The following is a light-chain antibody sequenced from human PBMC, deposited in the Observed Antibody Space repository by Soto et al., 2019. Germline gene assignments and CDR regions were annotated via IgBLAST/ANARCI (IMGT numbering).Light chain of an antibody. V-gene: IGKV3-11*01. Sequence: EIVLTQSPVTLSLSPGDRATLSCRPSQSVSSFLAWYQQKPGQPPRLLIYDVSNRAAGIPARFSGSGSGTDFTLTISSLEPDDFATYYCQQYNSYSQTFGQGTKVEIK. CDR2: DVS. J-gene: IGKJ1*01. CDR1: QSVSSF. CDR3: QQYNSYSQT.